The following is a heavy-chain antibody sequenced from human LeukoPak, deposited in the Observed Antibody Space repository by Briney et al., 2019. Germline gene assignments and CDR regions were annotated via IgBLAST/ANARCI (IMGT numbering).Heavy chain of an antibody. CDR2: IYTSGST. Sequence: SETLSLTCTVSGGSISSYYWSWIRQPAGKGLEWIGRIYTSGSTNYNPSLKSRVTTSVDTSKNQFSLKLSSVTAADTAVYYCARDPYDYVWGSYRPFDYWGQGTLVTVSS. V-gene: IGHV4-4*07. J-gene: IGHJ4*02. CDR3: ARDPYDYVWGSYRPFDY. D-gene: IGHD3-16*02. CDR1: GGSISSYY.